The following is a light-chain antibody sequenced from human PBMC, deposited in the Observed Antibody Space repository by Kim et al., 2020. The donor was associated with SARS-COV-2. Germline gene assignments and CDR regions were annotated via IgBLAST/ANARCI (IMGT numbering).Light chain of an antibody. CDR3: QTWDSIVV. CDR2: QDT. Sequence: SYELTQPPSVSVSPGQTASITCSGDKLGDKDVCWYQQKSGQSPVLVIFQDTKRPSGIPERFSGSKSGNTATLTISGTQAMDEADYYCQTWDSIVVFGGGTQLTVL. V-gene: IGLV3-1*01. J-gene: IGLJ2*01. CDR1: KLGDKD.